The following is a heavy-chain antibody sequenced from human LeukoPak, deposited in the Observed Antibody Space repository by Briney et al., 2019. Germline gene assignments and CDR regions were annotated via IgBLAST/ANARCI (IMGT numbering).Heavy chain of an antibody. CDR1: GFSVSNYY. J-gene: IGHJ5*01. D-gene: IGHD3-16*01. CDR3: ARDRAVTQVWVEFDS. Sequence: GGSLRLSCAGSGFSVSNYYMNWVRQAPGKGLEWVSLIRDSGETFYADSVKGRFTISRDNSKNTMYLQMNRLRVEDTAVYFCARDRAVTQVWVEFDSWGQGTLVTVYS. CDR2: IRDSGET. V-gene: IGHV3-66*03.